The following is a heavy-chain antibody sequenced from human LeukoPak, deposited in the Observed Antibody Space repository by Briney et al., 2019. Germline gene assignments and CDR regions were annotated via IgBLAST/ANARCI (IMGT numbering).Heavy chain of an antibody. CDR2: IYPGDSDT. V-gene: IGHV5-51*01. CDR1: GYSFTTYW. D-gene: IGHD1-26*01. CDR3: ARLSRLIVMTGSGAFDL. J-gene: IGHJ3*01. Sequence: GESLKISCKAFGYSFTTYWIGWVRQMPGKGLEWMGIIYPGDSDTRYSPSFQGQVTISADNSINTAYLQWSSLKASDTAIYYCARLSRLIVMTGSGAFDLWGQGTMVTVSS.